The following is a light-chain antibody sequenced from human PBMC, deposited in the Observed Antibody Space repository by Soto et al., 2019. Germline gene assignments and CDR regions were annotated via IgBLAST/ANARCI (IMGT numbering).Light chain of an antibody. CDR3: QHGRRSWT. CDR1: QSVSSSF. Sequence: EIVLTQSPGTLSLSPGERATLSCRASQSVSSSFLAWYQQKPGQPPRLLLYVTSSRDTGIPERFSGSGSGTDFTLTISRLEREDFAVYYCQHGRRSWTFGRGTKVE. V-gene: IGKV3-20*01. J-gene: IGKJ1*01. CDR2: VTS.